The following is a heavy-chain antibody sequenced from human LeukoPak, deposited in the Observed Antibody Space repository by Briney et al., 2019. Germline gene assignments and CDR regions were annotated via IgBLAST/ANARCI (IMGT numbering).Heavy chain of an antibody. CDR3: ARHRGCDYYDGSGYCILPYYYGMDV. J-gene: IGHJ6*02. CDR2: IYDSGNT. CDR1: GGSISSSY. Sequence: SETLSLTCTVSGGSISSSYWSWIRQPPGKGLEWIGYIYDSGNTNYSPSLESRVTISVDTSNNQFSLKLSSVIAADTAVYYCARHRGCDYYDGSGYCILPYYYGMDVWGQGTTVTVSS. D-gene: IGHD3-22*01. V-gene: IGHV4-59*08.